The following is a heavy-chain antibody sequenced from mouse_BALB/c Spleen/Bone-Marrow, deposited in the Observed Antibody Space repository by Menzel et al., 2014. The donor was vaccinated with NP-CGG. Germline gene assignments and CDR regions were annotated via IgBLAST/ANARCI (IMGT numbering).Heavy chain of an antibody. D-gene: IGHD2-1*01. CDR3: ARERGNYGFSY. J-gene: IGHJ3*01. CDR2: ISTYYGDA. CDR1: GYTFTDYA. V-gene: IGHV1-67*01. Sequence: QVQLQQSGAELVRPGVSVKISCKGSGYTFTDYAMHWVKQSHAKSLEWIGVISTYYGDASYNQKFEGKATMTVDKSSSTAYMELARLTSEDSAIYYCARERGNYGFSYWGQGTLVTVSA.